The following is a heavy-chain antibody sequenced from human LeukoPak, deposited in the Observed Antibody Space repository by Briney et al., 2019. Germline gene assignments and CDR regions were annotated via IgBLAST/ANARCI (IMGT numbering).Heavy chain of an antibody. V-gene: IGHV3-30*04. D-gene: IGHD5-12*01. CDR1: GFTFRSYA. CDR2: ISYDGSSM. Sequence: QAGGSLRLSCAASGFTFRSYAMHWVRQTPGKGLGWVAVISYDGSSMYYGDSVKGRFTISRDNSENTLYLQMNSLRAEDTAVYYCAREYSGYGYYYNMDVWGQGTTVIVSS. J-gene: IGHJ6*02. CDR3: AREYSGYGYYYNMDV.